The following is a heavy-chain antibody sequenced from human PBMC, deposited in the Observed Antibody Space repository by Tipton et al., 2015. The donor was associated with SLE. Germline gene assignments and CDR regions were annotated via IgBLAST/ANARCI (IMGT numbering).Heavy chain of an antibody. J-gene: IGHJ6*03. CDR2: IYYSGST. D-gene: IGHD4-11*01. CDR3: ARVRSNYYYYYMDV. Sequence: TLSLTCTVSGGSISSGSYYWSWIRQPAGKGLEWIGSIYYSGSTYYNPSLKSRVTISVDTSKNQFSLKLSSVTAADTAVYYCARVRSNYYYYYMDVWGKGTTVTISS. CDR1: GGSISSGSYY. V-gene: IGHV4-61*10.